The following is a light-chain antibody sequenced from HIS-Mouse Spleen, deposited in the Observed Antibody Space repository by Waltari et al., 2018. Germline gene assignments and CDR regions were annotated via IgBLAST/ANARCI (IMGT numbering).Light chain of an antibody. Sequence: DIQMTQSPSTLSASVGDRFTIPCRASQSISSWLAWYQQKPGKAPKLPIYKASSLESGVPSRFSGSGSGTEFTLTISSLQPDDFATYYCQQYRTFGQGTKVEIK. CDR2: KAS. J-gene: IGKJ1*01. V-gene: IGKV1-5*03. CDR3: QQYRT. CDR1: QSISSW.